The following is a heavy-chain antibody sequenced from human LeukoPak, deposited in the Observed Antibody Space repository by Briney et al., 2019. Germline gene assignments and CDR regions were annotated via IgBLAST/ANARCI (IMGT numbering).Heavy chain of an antibody. J-gene: IGHJ5*02. CDR3: AREGTAGTNLNWFDP. D-gene: IGHD1-1*01. V-gene: IGHV4-61*08. Sequence: SETLSLTCTVSGGSISSSGYYWGWIRQPPGKGLEWIGYISYSGSTNFNPSLKSRVTISVDTSKNQFPLKLSSVTAADTAVYYCAREGTAGTNLNWFDPWGQGTLVTVSS. CDR2: ISYSGST. CDR1: GGSISSSGYY.